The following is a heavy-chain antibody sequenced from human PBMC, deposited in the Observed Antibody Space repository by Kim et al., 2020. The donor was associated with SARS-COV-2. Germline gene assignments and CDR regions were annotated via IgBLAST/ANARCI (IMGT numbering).Heavy chain of an antibody. V-gene: IGHV4-34*01. D-gene: IGHD2-2*01. CDR2: INHSGST. CDR3: ACYQLLSISPSDYFDY. Sequence: SETLSLTCAVYGGSFSGYYWSWIRQPQGKGLEWIGEINHSGSTNYNPSLTSRGTISVDTSKNQFSLNLSPVTAADTAVYDCACYQLLSISPSDYFDYWGQGTLVTVSS. J-gene: IGHJ4*02. CDR1: GGSFSGYY.